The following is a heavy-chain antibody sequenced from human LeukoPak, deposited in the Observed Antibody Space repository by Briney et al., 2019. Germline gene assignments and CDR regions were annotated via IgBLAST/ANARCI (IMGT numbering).Heavy chain of an antibody. Sequence: GGSLRLSCAASGFTFSTQKMNWVRQGPGKGLEWIAYIGSSNGDIKYADSVKGRFTISRDNAKNSLFLQMNSLRAKDTAVYYCARDSNWANWFDPWGQGTLVTVSS. CDR2: IGSSNGDI. CDR1: GFTFSTQK. D-gene: IGHD3-16*01. J-gene: IGHJ5*02. CDR3: ARDSNWANWFDP. V-gene: IGHV3-48*01.